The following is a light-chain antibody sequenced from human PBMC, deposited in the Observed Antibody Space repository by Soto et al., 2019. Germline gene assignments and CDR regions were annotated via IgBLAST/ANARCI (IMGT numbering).Light chain of an antibody. V-gene: IGKV1-5*03. CDR2: RAS. CDR1: QSISSW. Sequence: DIQMTQSPSTLSASVGDTVTITCLASQSISSWLAWYQQKPVKAPKLLIYRASTLQSGVPSRFSASGSGTEFILTISSLQPDDFATYYCQLYNTYSGTFGQGTKVDI. CDR3: QLYNTYSGT. J-gene: IGKJ1*01.